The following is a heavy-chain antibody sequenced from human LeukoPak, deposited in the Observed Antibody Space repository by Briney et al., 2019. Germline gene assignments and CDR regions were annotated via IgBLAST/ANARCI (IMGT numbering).Heavy chain of an antibody. CDR1: GGSVSSGSYY. V-gene: IGHV4-61*01. CDR3: ARDPDESVGASPKKAFDI. D-gene: IGHD1-26*01. Sequence: PSETLSLTCTVSGGSVSSGSYYWSWIRQPPGKGLEWIGEIYHSGSTNYNPSLKSRVTISVDKSKNQFSLKLSSVTAADTAVYYCARDPDESVGASPKKAFDIWGQGTMVTVSS. CDR2: IYHSGST. J-gene: IGHJ3*02.